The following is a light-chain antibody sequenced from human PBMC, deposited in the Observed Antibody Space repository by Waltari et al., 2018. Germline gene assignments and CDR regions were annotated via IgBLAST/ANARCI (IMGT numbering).Light chain of an antibody. J-gene: IGLJ1*01. Sequence: SSELTQDPAVSVALGQTVTIKCQVDGLRGYYASWYKQKPGQAPVLVIFGKNNRPSGIPDRFSGSSSGNTVSLTITGAQAEDEADYYCYSRDSSGDHLRVFGTGTRVTVL. CDR3: YSRDSSGDHLRV. V-gene: IGLV3-19*01. CDR1: GLRGYY. CDR2: GKN.